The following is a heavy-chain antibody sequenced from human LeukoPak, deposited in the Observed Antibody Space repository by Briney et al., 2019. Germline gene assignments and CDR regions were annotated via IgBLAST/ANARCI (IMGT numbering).Heavy chain of an antibody. CDR3: ARHDYDSDSFDI. V-gene: IGHV5-10-1*01. D-gene: IGHD3-16*01. J-gene: IGHJ3*02. CDR1: GYSFTSYW. CDR2: IDPIDSYT. Sequence: GESLKISCKGSGYSFTSYWIIWVRQIPGKGLEWMGRIDPIDSYTNYSPSFRGHVTISADKSIRTAYLQWSTLKATDTAMYYCARHDYDSDSFDIWGQGTVVAVSS.